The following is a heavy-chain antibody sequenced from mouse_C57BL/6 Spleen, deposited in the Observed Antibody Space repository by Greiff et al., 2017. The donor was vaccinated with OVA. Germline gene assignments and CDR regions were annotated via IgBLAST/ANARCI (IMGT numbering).Heavy chain of an antibody. J-gene: IGHJ4*01. V-gene: IGHV1-64*01. D-gene: IGHD1-1*01. Sequence: QVQLQQPGAELVKPGASVKLSCKASGYTFTSYWMHWVKQRPGQGLEWIGMIHPNSGSTNYNEKFKSKATLTVDKSSSTAYMQLSSLTSEDSAVYYCARSATVEGSCAMDYWGQGTSVTVSS. CDR3: ARSATVEGSCAMDY. CDR2: IHPNSGST. CDR1: GYTFTSYW.